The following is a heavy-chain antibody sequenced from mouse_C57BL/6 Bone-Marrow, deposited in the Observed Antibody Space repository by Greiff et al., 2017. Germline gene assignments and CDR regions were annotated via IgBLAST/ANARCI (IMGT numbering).Heavy chain of an antibody. CDR1: GYTFTSYS. Sequence: QVQLQQSGAELVKPGASVKVSCKASGYTFTSYSMHWVKQRPGQGLEWIGRIHPSDSDTNYNHKFKGKATLTVDKSSSTAYMQLSSLTSEDSAVYNGSKDVNNGCPGYFDVWGTGTTVTVYS. V-gene: IGHV1-74*01. J-gene: IGHJ1*03. D-gene: IGHD2-2*01. CDR3: SKDVNNGCPGYFDV. CDR2: IHPSDSDT.